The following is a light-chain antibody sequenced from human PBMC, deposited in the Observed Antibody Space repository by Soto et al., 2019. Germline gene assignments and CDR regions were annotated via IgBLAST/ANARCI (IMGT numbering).Light chain of an antibody. CDR1: QSVSSSY. Sequence: EIVLTQSPGTLSLSPGERATLSCRASQSVSSSYLAWYQQKPGQAPRLLIYGASSRATGIPDRFSGSGSGTDFTLTISRLEPEYFAVYYCPQYGSSPGTVGQGTKVEIK. V-gene: IGKV3-20*01. J-gene: IGKJ1*01. CDR2: GAS. CDR3: PQYGSSPGT.